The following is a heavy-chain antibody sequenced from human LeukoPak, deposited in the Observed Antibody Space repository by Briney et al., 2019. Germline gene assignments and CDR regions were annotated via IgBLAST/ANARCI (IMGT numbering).Heavy chain of an antibody. CDR3: ARVFIWFGEATHFDY. D-gene: IGHD3-10*01. CDR1: AGSISSYY. V-gene: IGHV4-59*01. Sequence: PSETLSLTCSVSAGSISSYYWSWIRQPPGKGLEWIGYIYYSGNTNYNPSLRSRVTISVDTSKNQFSLKLSSVSAADTAVYYCARVFIWFGEATHFDYWGQGTLVTVSS. CDR2: IYYSGNT. J-gene: IGHJ4*02.